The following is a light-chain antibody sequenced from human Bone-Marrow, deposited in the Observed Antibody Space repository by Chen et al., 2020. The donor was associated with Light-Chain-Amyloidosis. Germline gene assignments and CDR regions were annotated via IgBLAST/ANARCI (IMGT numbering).Light chain of an antibody. Sequence: QSPLTRPASVSGSPGQSITISCTGTSSDVGGYDFVSWYQQPPGEAPNLRIYEVSYRPSGVSNRFSGSKSGNTASLTISGLQAEDEADYYCSSYTRSSTLWVFGGGTKLTVL. CDR1: SSDVGGYDF. J-gene: IGLJ3*02. CDR2: EVS. CDR3: SSYTRSSTLWV. V-gene: IGLV2-14*01.